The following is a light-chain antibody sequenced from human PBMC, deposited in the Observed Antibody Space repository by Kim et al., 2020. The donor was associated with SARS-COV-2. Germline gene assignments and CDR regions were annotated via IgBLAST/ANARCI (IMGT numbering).Light chain of an antibody. CDR1: SSSIGGYDY. V-gene: IGLV2-14*03. CDR3: ISYTSSTTWV. Sequence: GQSLTISCTGTSSSIGGYDYVSWYQQHPGKAPKLIIYAVTRRPSGVPNRFSGSKSGNTASLTISGLQAEDEADFYCISYTSSTTWVFGGGTQLTVL. CDR2: AVT. J-gene: IGLJ3*02.